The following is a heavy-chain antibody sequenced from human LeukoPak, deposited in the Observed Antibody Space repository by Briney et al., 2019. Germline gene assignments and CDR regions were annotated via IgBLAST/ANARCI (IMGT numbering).Heavy chain of an antibody. V-gene: IGHV4-59*01. CDR1: GGSISSYY. CDR2: IYYSGST. Sequence: SETLSLTCTVSGGSISSYYWSWIRQPPGKGLEWIGYIYYSGSTNYNPSLNGRVTISVDTSKNQFSLKLSSVTAADTAVYYCARTGSTVYDSSGSYYFDYWGQGTLVTVSS. D-gene: IGHD3-22*01. CDR3: ARTGSTVYDSSGSYYFDY. J-gene: IGHJ4*02.